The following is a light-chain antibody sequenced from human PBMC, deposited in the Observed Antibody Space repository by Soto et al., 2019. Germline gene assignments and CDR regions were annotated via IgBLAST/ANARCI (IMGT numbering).Light chain of an antibody. V-gene: IGKV3-20*01. J-gene: IGKJ2*01. Sequence: EIVLTQSPGTLSLSPGERVTVSCRASQTVSSNYLAWYQQKPGQAPRLLIYGASSRATGIPDRFSGSGYGTDFTLSISRLEPEDFAVYYCQQYGTSSYTFGQGTKLEIK. CDR2: GAS. CDR3: QQYGTSSYT. CDR1: QTVSSNY.